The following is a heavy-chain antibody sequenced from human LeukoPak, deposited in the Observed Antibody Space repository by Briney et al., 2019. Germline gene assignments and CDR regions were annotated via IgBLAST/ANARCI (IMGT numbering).Heavy chain of an antibody. D-gene: IGHD3-10*01. J-gene: IGHJ4*02. CDR2: IFNRGST. Sequence: SETLSLTCTASGGSITGSSWSWLRQPPGKGLEYIGHIFNRGSTYSNPSPTSRDTISVDTSKNQFSLKLPQVTTPDTAVNSCASAGTISGSHNDFDFWGQGTLVTVSS. CDR1: GGSITGSS. V-gene: IGHV4-59*01. CDR3: ASAGTISGSHNDFDF.